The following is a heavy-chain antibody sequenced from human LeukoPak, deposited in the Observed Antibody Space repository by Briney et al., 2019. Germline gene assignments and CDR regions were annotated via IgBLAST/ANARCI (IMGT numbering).Heavy chain of an antibody. CDR2: ISSSSSTI. CDR3: AKDMTGGYYDSSGYYSAFDY. D-gene: IGHD3-22*01. V-gene: IGHV3-48*04. CDR1: GFTFSSYS. Sequence: GGSLRLSCAASGFTFSSYSMNWVRQAPGKGLEWVSYISSSSSTIYYADSVKGRFTISRDNSKNSLYLQMNSLRTEDTALYYCAKDMTGGYYDSSGYYSAFDYWAREPWSPSPQ. J-gene: IGHJ4*02.